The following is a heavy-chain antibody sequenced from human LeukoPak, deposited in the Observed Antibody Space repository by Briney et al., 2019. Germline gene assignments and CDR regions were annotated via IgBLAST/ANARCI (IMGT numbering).Heavy chain of an antibody. J-gene: IGHJ6*03. CDR1: GGTFSSYA. CDR2: IIPIFGTA. Sequence: SVKVSCKASGGTFSSYAISWVRQAPGQGLEWMGGIIPIFGTANYAQKFQGRVTITTDESTSTAYMELSSLRSGDTAVYYCAGSYCSSTSCYARSPVRYYYYYYMDVWGKGTTVTVSS. D-gene: IGHD2-2*01. CDR3: AGSYCSSTSCYARSPVRYYYYYYMDV. V-gene: IGHV1-69*05.